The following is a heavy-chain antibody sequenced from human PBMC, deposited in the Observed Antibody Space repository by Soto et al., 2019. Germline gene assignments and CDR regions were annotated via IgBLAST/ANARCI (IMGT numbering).Heavy chain of an antibody. CDR1: GFTFSSYA. CDR3: AKTANGWFRAFDI. D-gene: IGHD6-19*01. Sequence: ELQLLESGGGLVQPGGSLRLSCAASGFTFSSYAMSWVRQAPGKGLEWVSAISGSGGTTYYADSVKGRFTFSRDNSKNTLYLQMNSLRAEDTAVYYCAKTANGWFRAFDICGQGTMVTVSS. CDR2: ISGSGGTT. V-gene: IGHV3-23*01. J-gene: IGHJ3*02.